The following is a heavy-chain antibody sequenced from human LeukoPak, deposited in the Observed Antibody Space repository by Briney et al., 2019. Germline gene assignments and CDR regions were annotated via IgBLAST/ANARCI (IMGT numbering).Heavy chain of an antibody. CDR1: GFTFSSYS. CDR3: ARSHDYGDQNGVDY. Sequence: PGGSLRLSCAASGFTFSSYSMNWVRQAPGKGLEWVSFISSSSRYIYYADSMKGRFTISRDNAKKSLYLQMNSLRAEDTAVYYCARSHDYGDQNGVDYWGQGTLVTVSS. J-gene: IGHJ4*02. CDR2: ISSSSRYI. D-gene: IGHD4-17*01. V-gene: IGHV3-21*03.